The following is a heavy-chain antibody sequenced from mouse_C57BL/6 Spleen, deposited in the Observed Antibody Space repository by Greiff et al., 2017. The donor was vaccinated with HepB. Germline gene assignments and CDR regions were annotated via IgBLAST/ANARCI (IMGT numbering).Heavy chain of an antibody. CDR1: GYTFTSYW. CDR3: ARGRANRARYYAIDY. CDR2: IDPSDSYT. V-gene: IGHV1-69*01. Sequence: VQLQQPGAELVMPGASVKLSCKASGYTFTSYWMHWVKQRPGQGLEWIGEIDPSDSYTNYNQKFKGKSTLTVDKSSSTAYMQLSSLTSEDSAVYYCARGRANRARYYAIDYWGQGTSVTVSS. D-gene: IGHD3-1*01. J-gene: IGHJ4*01.